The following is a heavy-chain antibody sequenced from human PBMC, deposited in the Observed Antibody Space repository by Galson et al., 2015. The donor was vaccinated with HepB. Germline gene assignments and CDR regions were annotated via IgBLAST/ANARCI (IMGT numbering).Heavy chain of an antibody. CDR2: INCDGSST. CDR1: GFTFSSYW. CDR3: ARIRGYYGMDV. Sequence: SLRLSCAASGFTFSSYWMHWVRQAPGKGLVWVSRINCDGSSTSYADSVKGRFTISRDNAKNTLYLQMNSLRAEDTAVYYCARIRGYYGMDVWGQGTTVTVSS. V-gene: IGHV3-74*01. J-gene: IGHJ6*02.